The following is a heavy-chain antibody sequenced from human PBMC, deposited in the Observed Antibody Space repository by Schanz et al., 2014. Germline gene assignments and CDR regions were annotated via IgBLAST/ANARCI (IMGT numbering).Heavy chain of an antibody. V-gene: IGHV1-2*04. CDR2: INPNSGTT. Sequence: QVQLVQSGAEVKKPGASVKVSCKASGYTFTGYYMHWVRQAPGQGLEWMGWINPNSGTTNYAQKFQGWVTMTRDTSISTAYMELNSLRSEDTAVYYCARTIAYGGSSGYFDYWGQGTLVTVSS. CDR1: GYTFTGYY. CDR3: ARTIAYGGSSGYFDY. J-gene: IGHJ4*02. D-gene: IGHD4-17*01.